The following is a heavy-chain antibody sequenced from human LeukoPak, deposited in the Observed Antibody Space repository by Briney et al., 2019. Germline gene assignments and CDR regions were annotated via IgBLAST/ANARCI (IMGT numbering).Heavy chain of an antibody. V-gene: IGHV3-7*05. CDR2: MNQEGSEK. D-gene: IGHD6-19*01. CDR1: GFTFSNYW. CDR3: ARAGYSSGWFAYY. Sequence: GGSLRLSCAASGFTFSNYWMSWVRQAPGKGLEWVANMNQEGSEKYYVDSVKGRFTISRDNAKNSLYLQMSSLRAEDTAMYFCARAGYSSGWFAYYWGQGTLVSVSS. J-gene: IGHJ4*02.